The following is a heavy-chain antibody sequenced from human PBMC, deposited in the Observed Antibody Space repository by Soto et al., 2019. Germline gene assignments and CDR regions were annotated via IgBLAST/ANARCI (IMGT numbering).Heavy chain of an antibody. J-gene: IGHJ4*02. V-gene: IGHV3-66*01. CDR3: ARADYGDY. CDR1: GFTVSSDY. Sequence: PGGSLRLSCAASGFTVSSDYTSWVRQAPGKGLEWVSVIYSGGSTYYADSVKGRFTISRDNAKNSLYLQMNSLRAEDTAVYYCARADYGDYWGQGTLVTVSS. CDR2: IYSGGST.